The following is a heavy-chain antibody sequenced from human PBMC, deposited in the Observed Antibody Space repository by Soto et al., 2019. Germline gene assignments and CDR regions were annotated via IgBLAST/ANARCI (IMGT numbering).Heavy chain of an antibody. CDR1: GFTFTANA. CDR3: AIDLWWYTH. D-gene: IGHD2-15*01. J-gene: IGHJ4*02. Sequence: EVQLLESGGGLVQPGGSLRPSGKALGFTFTANAMTWVGQAPGKGREWPSGFRGGGSGAYYADSVKGRFTVSRANSNNTLFLQMDSLRVEDTAVYYCAIDLWWYTHWGQGTLVTVSS. V-gene: IGHV3-23*01. CDR2: FRGGGSGA.